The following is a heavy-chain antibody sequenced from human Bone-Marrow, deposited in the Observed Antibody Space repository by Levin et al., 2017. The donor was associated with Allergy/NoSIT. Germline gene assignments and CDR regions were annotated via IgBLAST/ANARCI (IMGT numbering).Heavy chain of an antibody. CDR1: GGSVSSGSYY. V-gene: IGHV4-61*01. Sequence: GSLRLSCTVSGGSVSSGSYYWSWIRQPPGKGLEWIGYIYYSGSTNYNPSLKSRVTISVDTSKNQFSLKLSSVTAADTAVYYCARDMVDYYMDVWGKGTTVTVSS. D-gene: IGHD4/OR15-4a*01. J-gene: IGHJ6*03. CDR2: IYYSGST. CDR3: ARDMVDYYMDV.